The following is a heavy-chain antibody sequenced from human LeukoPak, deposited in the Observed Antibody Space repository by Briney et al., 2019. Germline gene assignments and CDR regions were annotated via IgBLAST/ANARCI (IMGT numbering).Heavy chain of an antibody. D-gene: IGHD1-1*01. CDR1: GGSISSYY. J-gene: IGHJ2*01. V-gene: IGHV4-59*12. CDR3: ARDGAWTVRYFDL. CDR2: IYYSGST. Sequence: SETLSLTCTVSGGSISSYYWSWIRQPPGKGLEWIGYIYYSGSTNYNPSLKSRVTISVDTSKNQFSLKLSSVTAADTAVYYCARDGAWTVRYFDLWGRGTLVTVSS.